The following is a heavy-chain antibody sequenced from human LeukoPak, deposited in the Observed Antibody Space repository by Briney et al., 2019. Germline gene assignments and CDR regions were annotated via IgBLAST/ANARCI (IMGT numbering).Heavy chain of an antibody. CDR2: MNPNSGDT. J-gene: IGHJ4*02. Sequence: ASLKVSCKASGYTFTSYDINWVRQATGQGLEWMGWMNPNSGDTGYVQKFQGRVTMTRDTSISTAYMELSSLTSEAAAACYCARGGFGSGSYSDYWGQGTLVTVSS. CDR3: ARGGFGSGSYSDY. CDR1: GYTFTSYD. D-gene: IGHD3-10*01. V-gene: IGHV1-8*01.